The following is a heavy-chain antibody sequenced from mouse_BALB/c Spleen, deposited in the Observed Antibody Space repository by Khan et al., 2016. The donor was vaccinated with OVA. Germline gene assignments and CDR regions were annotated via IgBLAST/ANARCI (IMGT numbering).Heavy chain of an antibody. CDR3: KRRGTTRATLWFAY. J-gene: IGHJ3*01. D-gene: IGHD3-2*01. CDR2: INPSNGGT. Sequence: QVQLQQSGAELVKPGASVKLSCRASGYTFTSYYMYWLKQRPGQGLEWIGEINPSNGGTNFTEKFKSKATLTVDKSSSTAYMQLSSLTSEDSAVFDWKRRGTTRATLWFAYWGQGTLVTVSA. CDR1: GYTFTSYY. V-gene: IGHV1S81*02.